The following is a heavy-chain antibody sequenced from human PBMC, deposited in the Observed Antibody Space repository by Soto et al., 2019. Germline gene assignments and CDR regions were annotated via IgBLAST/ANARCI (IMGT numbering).Heavy chain of an antibody. D-gene: IGHD2-21*02. J-gene: IGHJ4*02. CDR1: GGSFSGYY. V-gene: IGHV4-34*01. CDR2: INHSGST. CDR3: ASGTVTAN. Sequence: QVQLQQWGARLLKPSETLSLTCAVYGGSFSGYYWSWIRQPPGKGLEWIGEINHSGSTNYNPSLKSRVTISVDTSKNQFSLKLSSVTAADTAVYYCASGTVTANWGQGTLVTVSS.